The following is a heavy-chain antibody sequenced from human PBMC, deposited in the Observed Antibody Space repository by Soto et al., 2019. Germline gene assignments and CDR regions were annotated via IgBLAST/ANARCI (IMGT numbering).Heavy chain of an antibody. J-gene: IGHJ4*02. Sequence: GGSLRLSCAASGLPFTSYSMTWVCQRPGKGMEWLSSISGTSEYIYYADSLKGRLTISRDNGRNSVYLQIHRLRTEDTAVYFCARSFDSFGYSWGQGTLVTVSS. CDR1: GLPFTSYS. D-gene: IGHD3-9*01. V-gene: IGHV3-21*01. CDR2: ISGTSEYI. CDR3: ARSFDSFGYS.